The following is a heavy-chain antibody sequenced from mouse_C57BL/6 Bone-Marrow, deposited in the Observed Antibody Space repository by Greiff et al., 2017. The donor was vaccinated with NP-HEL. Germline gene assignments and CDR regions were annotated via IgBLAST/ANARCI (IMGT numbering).Heavy chain of an antibody. CDR2: INPYNGGT. Sequence: VQLQQSGPVLVKPGASVKMSCKASGYTFTDYYMNWVKQSHGKSLEWIGVINPYNGGTSYNQKFKGKATLTVDKSSSTAYMELNSLTSEDSAVYYCARRGAYYSKFFDYWGQGTTLTVSS. CDR1: GYTFTDYY. D-gene: IGHD2-5*01. J-gene: IGHJ2*01. CDR3: ARRGAYYSKFFDY. V-gene: IGHV1-19*01.